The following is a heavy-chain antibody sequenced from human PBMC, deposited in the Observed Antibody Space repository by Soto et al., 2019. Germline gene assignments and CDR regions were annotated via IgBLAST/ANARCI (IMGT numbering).Heavy chain of an antibody. CDR3: ARQPRILTGSSGHFDY. CDR1: GGSISSSSYY. V-gene: IGHV4-39*01. D-gene: IGHD3-9*01. J-gene: IGHJ4*02. Sequence: SETQSLTCTVSGGSISSSSYYWGWFRQPRGKGLEWIGSIYYSGSTYYNPSLKSRVTISVDTSKNQFSLKLSSVTAADMAVYYCARQPRILTGSSGHFDYWGQGTLVTVSS. CDR2: IYYSGST.